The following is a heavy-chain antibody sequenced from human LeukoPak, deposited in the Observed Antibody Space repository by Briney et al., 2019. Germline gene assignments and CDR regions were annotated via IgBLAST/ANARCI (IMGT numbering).Heavy chain of an antibody. CDR3: AREASPYGDYAREGAFDI. Sequence: SVKVSCKASGGTFSSYAISWVRQAPGQGLEWMGGIIPIFGTANYAQKFQGRVTITADESTSTAYMELSSLRSEDTAVYYCAREASPYGDYAREGAFDIWGQGTMVTVSS. CDR2: IIPIFGTA. D-gene: IGHD4-17*01. J-gene: IGHJ3*02. V-gene: IGHV1-69*13. CDR1: GGTFSSYA.